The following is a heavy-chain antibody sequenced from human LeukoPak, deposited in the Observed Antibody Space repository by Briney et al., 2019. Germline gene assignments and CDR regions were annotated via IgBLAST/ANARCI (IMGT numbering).Heavy chain of an antibody. CDR3: VRGGGLPNCGGYCPPDT. J-gene: IGHJ3*02. V-gene: IGHV4-59*12. CDR1: GGSISSYY. CDR2: FHHTVGT. Sequence: SETLSLTCTVSGGSISSYYWSWIRQPPGEGLEWIGLFHHTVGTDYKPSLKSRVTISGDRTNNQLSLTLSSVTAADTAVYYCVRGGGLPNCGGYCPPDTWGQGKMVIVSS. D-gene: IGHD2-21*02.